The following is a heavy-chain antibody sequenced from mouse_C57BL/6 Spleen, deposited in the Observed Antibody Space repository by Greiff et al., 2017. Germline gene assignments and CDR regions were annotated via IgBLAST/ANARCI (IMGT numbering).Heavy chain of an antibody. CDR2: INYDGSST. CDR3: ARLYGSSWYFDV. CDR1: GFTFSDYY. D-gene: IGHD1-1*01. V-gene: IGHV5-16*01. J-gene: IGHJ1*03. Sequence: DVHLVESEGGLVQPGSSMKLSCTASGFTFSDYYMAWVRQVPEKGLEWVANINYDGSSTYYLDSLKSRFIISRDNAKNILYLQMSSLKSEDTATYYCARLYGSSWYFDVWGTGTTVTVSS.